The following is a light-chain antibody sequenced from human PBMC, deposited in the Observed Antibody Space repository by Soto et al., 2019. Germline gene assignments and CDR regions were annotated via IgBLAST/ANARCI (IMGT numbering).Light chain of an antibody. V-gene: IGKV3D-20*02. CDR1: QSVSNNY. Sequence: EIVLTQSPATLSLSPGERATLSCRASQSVSNNYLAWYQHKAGQSPRLLIYGAYIRATGIPDRFSGSGSGTDFTLTITRLEPEDSAVYYCQQRSNWPPELTFGGGTKVDI. CDR3: QQRSNWPPELT. J-gene: IGKJ4*01. CDR2: GAY.